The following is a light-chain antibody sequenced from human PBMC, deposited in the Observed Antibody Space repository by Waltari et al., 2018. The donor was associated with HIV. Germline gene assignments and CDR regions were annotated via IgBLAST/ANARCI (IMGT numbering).Light chain of an antibody. CDR2: SSN. Sequence: QSVLTQPPSASGTPGQRVTISCSGSSSNIGKNPVNWYQQLPGTAPKLLIYSSNRPPSGVPDRFSGSKSGTSASLAISGLQSEDEADYFCAAWDDSLDGHVLFGGGTKLTVL. CDR1: SSNIGKNP. CDR3: AAWDDSLDGHVL. V-gene: IGLV1-44*01. J-gene: IGLJ2*01.